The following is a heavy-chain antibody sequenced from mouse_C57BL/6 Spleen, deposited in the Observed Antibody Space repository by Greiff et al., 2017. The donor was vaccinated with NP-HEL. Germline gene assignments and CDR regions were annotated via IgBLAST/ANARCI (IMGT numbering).Heavy chain of an antibody. CDR3: ARFDYGGY. Sequence: QVQLKQPGAELVRPGTSVKLSCKASGYTFTSYWMHWVKQRPGQGLEWIGVIDPSDSYTNYNQKFKGKATLTVDTSSSTAYMQLSSLTSEDSAVYYCARFDYGGYWGQGTLVTVSA. CDR2: IDPSDSYT. V-gene: IGHV1-59*01. J-gene: IGHJ3*01. CDR1: GYTFTSYW. D-gene: IGHD2-4*01.